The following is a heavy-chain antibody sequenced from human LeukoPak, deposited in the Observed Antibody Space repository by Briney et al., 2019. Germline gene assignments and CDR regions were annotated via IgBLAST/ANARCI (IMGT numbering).Heavy chain of an antibody. CDR1: GGSFSGYY. J-gene: IGHJ6*03. CDR2: INHSGST. Sequence: PSETLSLTCAVYGGSFSGYYWSWIRQPPGKGLEWIGEINHSGSTNYNPSLKSRVTISVDTSKNQFSLKLSSVTAADTAVYYCARGFIVGATSYYYYYMDVWGEGTTVTVSS. D-gene: IGHD1-26*01. V-gene: IGHV4-34*01. CDR3: ARGFIVGATSYYYYYMDV.